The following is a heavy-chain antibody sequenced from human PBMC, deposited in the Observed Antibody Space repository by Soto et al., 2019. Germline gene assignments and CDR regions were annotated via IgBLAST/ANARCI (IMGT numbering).Heavy chain of an antibody. V-gene: IGHV4-59*01. CDR3: ARAVVAGAVAGYWYFDL. Sequence: SETLSLTCTVSGGSISSYYWSWIRQPPGKGLEWIGYIYYSGSTNYNPSLKSRVTISVDTSKNQFSLKLSSVTAADTAVYYCARAVVAGAVAGYWYFDLWGRGTLVTVAS. CDR2: IYYSGST. J-gene: IGHJ2*01. CDR1: GGSISSYY. D-gene: IGHD6-19*01.